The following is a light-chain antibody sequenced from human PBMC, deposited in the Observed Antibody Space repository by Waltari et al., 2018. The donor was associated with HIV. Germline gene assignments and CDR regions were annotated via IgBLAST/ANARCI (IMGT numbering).Light chain of an antibody. Sequence: QAVLTQPPSVSGAPGPRVTISCTGSSSNIAAGYDVHWYQQLPGTAPKLLIYGNSNRPSGVPDRFSGSKSGTSASLAIAGLQAEDEAEYYCQSYDSSLSGSVFGGGTKLTVL. CDR2: GNS. V-gene: IGLV1-40*01. J-gene: IGLJ2*01. CDR1: SSNIAAGYD. CDR3: QSYDSSLSGSV.